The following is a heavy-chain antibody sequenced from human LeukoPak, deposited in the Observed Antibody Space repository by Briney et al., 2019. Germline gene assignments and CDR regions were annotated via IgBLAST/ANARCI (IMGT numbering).Heavy chain of an antibody. CDR1: GFTFSSYA. CDR2: ISGNGGST. D-gene: IGHD5-18*01. V-gene: IGHV3-23*01. Sequence: GGSLRLSCAASGFTFSSYAMSWVRQAPGKELEWVSAISGNGGSTYYADSVKGRFTISRDNSKNTLYLQMNSLRAEDTAVYYCAKDRLWYGTAMGESDYWGQGTLVTVSS. J-gene: IGHJ4*02. CDR3: AKDRLWYGTAMGESDY.